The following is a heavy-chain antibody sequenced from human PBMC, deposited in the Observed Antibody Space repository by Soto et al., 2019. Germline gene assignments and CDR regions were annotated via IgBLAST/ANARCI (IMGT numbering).Heavy chain of an antibody. D-gene: IGHD1-26*01. CDR2: ILSDGSNK. CDR1: GFTLSSHA. Sequence: QVQLVESGGGVVQPGRSLRLSCAVSGFTLSSHAMHWVRQAPGKGLEWVALILSDGSNKYYADSVKGRFTTSRDNSKNTMDLQMNSLSVEATAVYYCARDDEGGSDCDLGYWGQGALVTVSS. CDR3: ARDDEGGSDCDLGY. J-gene: IGHJ4*02. V-gene: IGHV3-30-3*01.